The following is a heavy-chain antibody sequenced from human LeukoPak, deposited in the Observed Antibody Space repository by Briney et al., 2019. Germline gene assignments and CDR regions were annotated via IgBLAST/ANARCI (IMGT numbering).Heavy chain of an antibody. CDR1: GYIFTNYG. CDR3: ARARYDFWSGYFDY. D-gene: IGHD3-3*01. V-gene: IGHV1-69*13. CDR2: IIPIFGTA. J-gene: IGHJ4*02. Sequence: GASVKVSCKASGYIFTNYGISWVRQAPGQGLEWMGGIIPIFGTANYAQKFQGRVTITADESTSTAYMELSSLRSEDTAVYYCARARYDFWSGYFDYWGQGTLVTVSS.